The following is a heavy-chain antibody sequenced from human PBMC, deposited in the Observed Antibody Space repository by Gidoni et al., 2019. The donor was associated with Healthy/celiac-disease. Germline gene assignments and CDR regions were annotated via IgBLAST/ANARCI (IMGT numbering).Heavy chain of an antibody. D-gene: IGHD7-27*01. CDR3: AKGTGDRDDAFDI. V-gene: IGHV3-9*01. Sequence: EVQLVESGGGLVQPGRSLRLSCAASGFTFDDYAMHWVRQAPGKGLEWVSGISWNSGSIGYADSVKGRFTISRDNAKNSLYLQMNSLRAEDTALYYCAKGTGDRDDAFDIWGQGTMVTVSS. CDR2: ISWNSGSI. J-gene: IGHJ3*02. CDR1: GFTFDDYA.